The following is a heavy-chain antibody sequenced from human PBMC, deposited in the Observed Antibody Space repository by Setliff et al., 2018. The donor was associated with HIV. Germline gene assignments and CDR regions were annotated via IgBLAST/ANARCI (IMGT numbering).Heavy chain of an antibody. J-gene: IGHJ4*02. CDR1: GGSISTYY. CDR3: ARDSGGYNYGFAVGSFDY. D-gene: IGHD5-18*01. Sequence: KASETLSLTCTVSGGSISTYYWSWIRQPPGKGLEWIGYMYHSGSTHYNPSLKSRVTISVDTSKKQLSLKLSSVTAADTAVYYCARDSGGYNYGFAVGSFDYWGQGALVTVSS. V-gene: IGHV4-59*12. CDR2: MYHSGST.